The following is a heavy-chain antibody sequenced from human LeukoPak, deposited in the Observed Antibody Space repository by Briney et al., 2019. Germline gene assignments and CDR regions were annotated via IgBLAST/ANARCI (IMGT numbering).Heavy chain of an antibody. CDR1: GFTPNSYG. J-gene: IGHJ4*02. V-gene: IGHV3-30*02. Sequence: GGSLRLSCTASGFTPNSYGMHWVRQAPGKGLEWVAFIRSDGINKYYVDSVKGRFTISRDISENTLYLQMNRLRADDTAVYYCTKEGGGGRGGGYFDYWGQGTLVTVSS. CDR2: IRSDGINK. D-gene: IGHD3-16*01. CDR3: TKEGGGGRGGGYFDY.